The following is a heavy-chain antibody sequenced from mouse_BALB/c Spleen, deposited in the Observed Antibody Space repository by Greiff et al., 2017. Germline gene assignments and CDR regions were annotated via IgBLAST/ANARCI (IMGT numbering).Heavy chain of an antibody. V-gene: IGHV1-54*03. CDR1: GYAFTNYL. D-gene: IGHD1-2*01. Sequence: VQLQQSGAELVRPGTSVKVSCKASGYAFTNYLIEWVKQRPGQGLEWIGVINPGSGGTNYNEKFKGKATLTADKSSSTAYMQLSSLTSDDSAVYFCARGGSLLRLRGDYWGQGTSVTVSS. CDR2: INPGSGGT. J-gene: IGHJ4*01. CDR3: ARGGSLLRLRGDY.